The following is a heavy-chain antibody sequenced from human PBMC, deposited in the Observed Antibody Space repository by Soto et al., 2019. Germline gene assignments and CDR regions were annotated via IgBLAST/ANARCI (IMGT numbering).Heavy chain of an antibody. Sequence: SETLSLTCTVSGGSISSGGYYWRWIRQHPGKGLEWIGYIYYSGSTYYNPSLKSRVTISVDTSKNQFSLKLSSVTAADTAVYYCARDPVTMVRGVIMRLHAFDIWGQGTMVTVSS. V-gene: IGHV4-31*03. CDR2: IYYSGST. J-gene: IGHJ3*02. CDR3: ARDPVTMVRGVIMRLHAFDI. CDR1: GGSISSGGYY. D-gene: IGHD3-10*01.